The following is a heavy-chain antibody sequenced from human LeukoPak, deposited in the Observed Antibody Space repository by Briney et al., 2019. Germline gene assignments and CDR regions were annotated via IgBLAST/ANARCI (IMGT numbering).Heavy chain of an antibody. CDR3: TTDKNYYDNSFPFDY. CDR1: GFTFSNAW. J-gene: IGHJ4*02. V-gene: IGHV3-15*01. CDR2: IKSKTDGGTT. D-gene: IGHD3-22*01. Sequence: GGSLRLSCAASGFTFSNAWMSWVRQAPGKGLEWVGRIKSKTDGGTTDYAAPVKGRFTISRDDSKNTLYLQMNSLKTEDTAVYYCTTDKNYYDNSFPFDYWGQGTLVTVSS.